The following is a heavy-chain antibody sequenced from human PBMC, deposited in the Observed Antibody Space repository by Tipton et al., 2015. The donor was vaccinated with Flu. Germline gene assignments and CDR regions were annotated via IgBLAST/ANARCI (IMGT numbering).Heavy chain of an antibody. CDR2: ISTSGST. Sequence: TLSLTCTVSGGSVTSSYWSWIRQPAGKGLEWIGRISTSGSTNYNASLESRVTMSRDTSKNHFSLRLSSATAADTALYYCARGDCSSTSCLDYWGQGTLVTVSS. J-gene: IGHJ4*02. CDR1: GGSVTSSY. V-gene: IGHV4-4*07. D-gene: IGHD2-2*01. CDR3: ARGDCSSTSCLDY.